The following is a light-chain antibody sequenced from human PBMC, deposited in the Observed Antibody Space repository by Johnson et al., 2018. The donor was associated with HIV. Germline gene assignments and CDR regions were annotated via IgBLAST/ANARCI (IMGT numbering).Light chain of an antibody. CDR3: GTWDSSLSAYV. Sequence: QSVLTQPPSVSAAPGQKVTISCSGSSSNIGSHYVSWYQQLPGTAPKLLIYDNNKRPSGIPDRFSGSKSGTSATLGITGLQTGDEADYYCGTWDSSLSAYVFGTGTKFTVL. CDR1: SSNIGSHY. CDR2: DNN. V-gene: IGLV1-51*01. J-gene: IGLJ1*01.